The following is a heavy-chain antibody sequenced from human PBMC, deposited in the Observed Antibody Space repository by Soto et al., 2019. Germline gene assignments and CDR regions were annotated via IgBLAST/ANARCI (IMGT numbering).Heavy chain of an antibody. J-gene: IGHJ4*02. Sequence: GXSVKVSFKASGGTFSSYAISWVRQAPGQGLEWMGGIIPIFGTANYAQKFQGRVTITADESTSTAYMELSSLRSEDTAVYYCARGTVRGSYYFDYWGQGTLVTVYS. CDR2: IIPIFGTA. D-gene: IGHD4-17*01. V-gene: IGHV1-69*13. CDR1: GGTFSSYA. CDR3: ARGTVRGSYYFDY.